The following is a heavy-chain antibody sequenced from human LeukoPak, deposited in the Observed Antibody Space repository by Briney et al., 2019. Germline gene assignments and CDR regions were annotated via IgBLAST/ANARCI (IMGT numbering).Heavy chain of an antibody. J-gene: IGHJ4*02. Sequence: SETLSLTCSVSGASIGGRSHYWAWIRQPQGKGPEWIGSIYYSGSTYYNPSLKSRVTISVDTSQNQFSLKVTFLTVADTAVYYCATLTTMSTWGQGTLVTVSS. V-gene: IGHV4-39*01. CDR1: GASIGGRSHY. CDR2: IYYSGST. CDR3: ATLTTMST. D-gene: IGHD4-17*01.